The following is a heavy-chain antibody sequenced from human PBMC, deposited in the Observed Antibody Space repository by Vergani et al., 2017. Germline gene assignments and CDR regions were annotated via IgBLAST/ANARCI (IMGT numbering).Heavy chain of an antibody. Sequence: QVQLQQWGAGLLKPSETLILTCAVYGGSFSGYYWSWIRQPPGKGLEWIGEINHSGSTNYNPSLKSRVTISVDTSKNQFSLKLSSVTAADTAVYYCARGRCIAARPXSSRSCYYYYYMDVWGKGTTVTVSS. CDR1: GGSFSGYY. CDR3: ARGRCIAARPXSSRSCYYYYYMDV. D-gene: IGHD6-6*01. V-gene: IGHV4-34*01. CDR2: INHSGST. J-gene: IGHJ6*03.